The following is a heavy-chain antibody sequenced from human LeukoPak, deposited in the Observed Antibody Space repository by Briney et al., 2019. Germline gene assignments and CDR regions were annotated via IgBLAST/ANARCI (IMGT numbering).Heavy chain of an antibody. J-gene: IGHJ4*02. D-gene: IGHD2-21*01. CDR1: GFTFGDHA. CDR3: TRVDYYSTSAFFDY. CDR2: IRNKLYGGTA. V-gene: IGHV3-49*04. Sequence: PGGSLRLSCAASGFTFGDHAMSWVRQAPGKGLGWVGFIRNKLYGGTAEYAASVKGRFTISRDDSKSIAYLQMNSLKTEDTAMYYCTRVDYYSTSAFFDYWGQGTLVTVSS.